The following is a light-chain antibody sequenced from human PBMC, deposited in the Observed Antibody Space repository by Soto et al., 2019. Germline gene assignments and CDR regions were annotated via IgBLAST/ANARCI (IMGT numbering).Light chain of an antibody. Sequence: EIVLTQSPATLSLSPGESATLSCGASQSVISNYLAWYQQKPGLAPRLLIYDASTRATGIPDRFSGGGSGTHFTLTISRLEPEDFAVYYGQQYGSLSRTFGQGTKVEIK. CDR1: QSVISNY. V-gene: IGKV3D-20*01. CDR2: DAS. J-gene: IGKJ1*01. CDR3: QQYGSLSRT.